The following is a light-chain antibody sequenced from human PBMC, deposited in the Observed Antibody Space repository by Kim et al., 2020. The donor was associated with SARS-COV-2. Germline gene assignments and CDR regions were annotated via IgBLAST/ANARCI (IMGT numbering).Light chain of an antibody. J-gene: IGKJ4*01. CDR2: GGS. Sequence: SPGEIATLSCRASQTVSSSFIAWYQQQPGQAPRLLIYGGSGRATGIPDRFSGSGSGTDFILTISSLEPEDFAVYYCQQYGPSPLTFCGVTKVDIK. V-gene: IGKV3-20*01. CDR1: QTVSSSF. CDR3: QQYGPSPLT.